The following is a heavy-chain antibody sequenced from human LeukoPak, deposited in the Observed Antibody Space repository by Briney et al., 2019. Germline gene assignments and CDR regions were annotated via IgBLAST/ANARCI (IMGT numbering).Heavy chain of an antibody. V-gene: IGHV3-7*01. J-gene: IGHJ5*02. Sequence: PGGSLRLSCAGSGFSFSSYWMTWVRQAPGKGLEWVANIKYDASEKHYMDSVKGRFTIFRDNAKNSVYLQMNSLRAEDTAVYYCAREDRSMYGYSYDPGDLWGQGTLVTVSS. CDR2: IKYDASEK. CDR3: AREDRSMYGYSYDPGDL. D-gene: IGHD5-18*01. CDR1: GFSFSSYW.